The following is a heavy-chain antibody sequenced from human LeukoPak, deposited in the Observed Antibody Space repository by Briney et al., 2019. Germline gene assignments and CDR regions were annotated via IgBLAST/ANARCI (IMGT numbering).Heavy chain of an antibody. D-gene: IGHD2-21*02. CDR2: IYYSGGT. V-gene: IGHV4-59*12. CDR3: ARDRVYCGGDCYLTLYYYYGMDV. J-gene: IGHJ6*02. Sequence: SETLSLTCTVSGGSISSDYWSCIRQPPGEGLEWSGYIYYSGGTNYNPSLKSRVTISVDKSKNQFSLKLSSVTSAGTAVYSSARDRVYCGGDCYLTLYYYYGMDVWGQATTVTVSS. CDR1: GGSISSDY.